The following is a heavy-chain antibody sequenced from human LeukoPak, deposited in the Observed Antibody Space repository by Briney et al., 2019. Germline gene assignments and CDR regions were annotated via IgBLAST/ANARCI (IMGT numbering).Heavy chain of an antibody. CDR1: GFTFSSYA. CDR2: IGGSGVRT. V-gene: IGHV3-23*01. Sequence: PGGSLRLSCAASGFTFSSYAMSWVRQAPGKGLEWVSVIGGSGVRTHYADSVKGRFTISRDNAKNSLYLQMNSLRAEDTAVYYCARQRITMVRGVIRYLDYWGQGTLVTVSS. CDR3: ARQRITMVRGVIRYLDY. J-gene: IGHJ4*02. D-gene: IGHD3-10*01.